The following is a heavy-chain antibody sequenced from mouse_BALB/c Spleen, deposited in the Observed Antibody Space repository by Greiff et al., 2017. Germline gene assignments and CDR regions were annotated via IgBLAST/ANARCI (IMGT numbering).Heavy chain of an antibody. CDR3: ARGYGKKRYYFDY. J-gene: IGHJ2*01. Sequence: EVQLKESGPGLVKPSQSLSLTCTVTGYSITSDYAWNWIRQFPGNKLEWMGYISYSGSTSYNPSLKSRISITRDTSKNQFFLQLNSVTTEDTATYYCARGYGKKRYYFDYWGQGTTLTVSS. V-gene: IGHV3-2*02. CDR2: ISYSGST. D-gene: IGHD2-10*02. CDR1: GYSITSDYA.